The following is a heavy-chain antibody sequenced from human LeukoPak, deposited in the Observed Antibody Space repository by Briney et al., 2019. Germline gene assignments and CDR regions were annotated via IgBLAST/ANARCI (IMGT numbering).Heavy chain of an antibody. Sequence: EASLKVSCKASGYKFINSYIHWVRQAPGQGLEWMGIINPSGGSTNYPQKFQGRVTMTRDTSTSTLYMELSSLTSGDTAVYYCASGKLCTSATCYFDYWGQGTLVTVSA. D-gene: IGHD2-8*02. J-gene: IGHJ4*02. V-gene: IGHV1-46*01. CDR1: GYKFINSY. CDR3: ASGKLCTSATCYFDY. CDR2: INPSGGST.